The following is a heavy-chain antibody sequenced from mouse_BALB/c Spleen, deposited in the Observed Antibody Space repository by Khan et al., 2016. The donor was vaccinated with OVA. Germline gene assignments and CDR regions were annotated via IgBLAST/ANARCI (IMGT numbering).Heavy chain of an antibody. Sequence: EVQLQESGPGLVKPSQSLSLTCTVTGYSITSDYAWNWIRQFPRNKLEWMGYISYSGSTSYNPSLKSRISITRDTSNNPVFLQLNSVTTEDTATDFCARAGYEAWFAYWGQGTLVTVSA. CDR1: GYSITSDYA. D-gene: IGHD2-14*01. CDR3: ARAGYEAWFAY. V-gene: IGHV3-2*02. CDR2: ISYSGST. J-gene: IGHJ3*01.